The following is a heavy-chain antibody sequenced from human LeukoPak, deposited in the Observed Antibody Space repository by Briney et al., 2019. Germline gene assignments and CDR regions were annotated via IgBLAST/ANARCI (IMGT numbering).Heavy chain of an antibody. CDR3: ASHSGVPTAAGTGYYYYGMDA. Sequence: SVKVSCKASGGTFSSYAISWVRQAPGQGLEWMGGIIPIFGTTNYAQKFQGRVTITADKSTDTAYMELSSLRSEGTAVYYCASHSGVPTAAGTGYYYYGMDAWGKETTVTVSS. CDR2: IIPIFGTT. CDR1: GGTFSSYA. D-gene: IGHD6-13*01. J-gene: IGHJ6*04. V-gene: IGHV1-69*06.